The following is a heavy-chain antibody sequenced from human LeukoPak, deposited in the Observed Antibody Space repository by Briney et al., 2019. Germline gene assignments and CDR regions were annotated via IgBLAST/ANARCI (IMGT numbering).Heavy chain of an antibody. Sequence: ASVKVSCKASGGTLSSYAISWVRQAPGQGLEWMGRIIPIFGTANYAQKFQGRVTITADKSTSTAYMELSSLRSEDTAVYYCARPGLTRTFEDYMDVWGKGTTVTVSS. CDR1: GGTLSSYA. D-gene: IGHD4/OR15-4a*01. V-gene: IGHV1-69*06. J-gene: IGHJ6*03. CDR3: ARPGLTRTFEDYMDV. CDR2: IIPIFGTA.